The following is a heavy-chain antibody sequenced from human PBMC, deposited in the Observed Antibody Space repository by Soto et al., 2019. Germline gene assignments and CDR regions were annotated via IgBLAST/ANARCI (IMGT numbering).Heavy chain of an antibody. CDR3: TRIFSDAFDI. V-gene: IGHV3-73*01. J-gene: IGHJ3*02. CDR1: GFTFSGSA. D-gene: IGHD3-9*01. Sequence: GGSLRLSCAASGFTFSGSAIHWVRQASGKGLEWVARIRSKGNNYATAYAASVKGRFTISRDDSKNTAYLQLNSLKSEDTAVYYCTRIFSDAFDIWGQGTMVTVPS. CDR2: IRSKGNNYAT.